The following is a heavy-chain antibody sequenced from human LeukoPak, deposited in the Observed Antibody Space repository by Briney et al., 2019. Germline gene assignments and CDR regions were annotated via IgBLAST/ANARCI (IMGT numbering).Heavy chain of an antibody. CDR1: GGSVTTYF. J-gene: IGHJ4*02. CDR2: MHYSGTT. Sequence: SETLSLTCTVSGGSVTTYFWSWIRQPPGKGLEWIAYMHYSGTTNYNPSLKSRATMSVDTSKNQFSLSLSSVTPADTAVYYCARDIRIIGATRYFDNWGQGTLVTVSS. V-gene: IGHV4-59*02. CDR3: ARDIRIIGATRYFDN. D-gene: IGHD1-26*01.